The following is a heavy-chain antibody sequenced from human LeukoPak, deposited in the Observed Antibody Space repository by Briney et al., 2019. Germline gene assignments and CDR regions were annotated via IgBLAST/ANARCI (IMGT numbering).Heavy chain of an antibody. V-gene: IGHV3-9*01. D-gene: IGHD3-22*01. J-gene: IGHJ5*02. Sequence: GRSLRLSCAASGFTFDDYAMHWVRQAPGKGLEWVSGISWNSGSIGYADSVKGRFTISRDNAKNSLYLQMNGLRAEDTALYYCAKEVTLNYYDSSGWNWFDPWGQGTLVTVSS. CDR1: GFTFDDYA. CDR2: ISWNSGSI. CDR3: AKEVTLNYYDSSGWNWFDP.